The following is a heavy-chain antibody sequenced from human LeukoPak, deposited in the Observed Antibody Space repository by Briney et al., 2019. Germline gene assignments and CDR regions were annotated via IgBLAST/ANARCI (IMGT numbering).Heavy chain of an antibody. CDR3: AAPPYCSSTSCHDY. D-gene: IGHD2-2*01. Sequence: GSVKVSCKVSGYTLTELSMHWVRQAPGKGLEWLGGFDPEDGETIYAQKFQGRVTMTEDTSTDTAYMELSSLRSEDTAVYYCAAPPYCSSTSCHDYWGQGTLVTVSS. J-gene: IGHJ4*02. V-gene: IGHV1-24*01. CDR1: GYTLTELS. CDR2: FDPEDGET.